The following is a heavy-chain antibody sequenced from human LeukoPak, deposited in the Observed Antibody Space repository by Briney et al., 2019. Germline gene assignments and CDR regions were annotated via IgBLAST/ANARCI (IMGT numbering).Heavy chain of an antibody. D-gene: IGHD3-10*01. CDR2: ISYDGSNK. Sequence: GGSLRLSCAASGFTFSNYAMHWVRQAPGKGLEWVAVISYDGSNKYYTDSVKGRFTISRDNSKNTLYLQMNSLRAGDTAVYYCARDRDPGRYYYYYYGMDVWGQGTTVTVSS. CDR3: ARDRDPGRYYYYYYGMDV. V-gene: IGHV3-30*04. CDR1: GFTFSNYA. J-gene: IGHJ6*02.